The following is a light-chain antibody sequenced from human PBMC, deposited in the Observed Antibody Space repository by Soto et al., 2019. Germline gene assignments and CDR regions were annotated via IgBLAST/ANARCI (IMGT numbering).Light chain of an antibody. J-gene: IGLJ1*01. CDR1: SSDVGGYNY. V-gene: IGLV2-14*01. CDR3: SSYTSRSTLV. CDR2: DVS. Sequence: QSVLTQPASVSGSPGQSITISCTGTSSDVGGYNYVSWYQQHPGKAPKLMIYDVSNRPSRVSNRFSGSKSGNTASLTISGLQAEDESDYYCSSYTSRSTLVFGTGTKLTVL.